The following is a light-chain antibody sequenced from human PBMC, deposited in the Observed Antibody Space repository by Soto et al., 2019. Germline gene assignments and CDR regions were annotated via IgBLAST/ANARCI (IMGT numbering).Light chain of an antibody. CDR2: DVN. Sequence: LTQPASASESALQSVALSSTGTSSIVGGYNYVSWYQQHPGKAPELVIYDVNTTPAGRADRVSPSKSGTTASLPVSALQAEDPAHYLCSTYEGSSNVFGAGTKVTLL. CDR1: SSIVGGYNY. CDR3: STYEGSSNV. V-gene: IGLV2-8*01. J-gene: IGLJ1*01.